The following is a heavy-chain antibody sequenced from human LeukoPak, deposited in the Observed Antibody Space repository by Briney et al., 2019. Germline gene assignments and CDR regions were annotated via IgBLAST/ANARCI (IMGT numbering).Heavy chain of an antibody. CDR1: GGSISSYY. CDR2: IYTSGST. J-gene: IGHJ5*02. V-gene: IGHV4-4*07. D-gene: IGHD3-10*01. Sequence: SETLSLTCTVSGGSISSYYWSWIRQPAGKGLEWIGRIYTSGSTSYNPSLKSRVTVSVDTSKNQFSLKLSSVTAADTAVYYCARDQPRGGFGEEDWFDPWGQGTLVTVSS. CDR3: ARDQPRGGFGEEDWFDP.